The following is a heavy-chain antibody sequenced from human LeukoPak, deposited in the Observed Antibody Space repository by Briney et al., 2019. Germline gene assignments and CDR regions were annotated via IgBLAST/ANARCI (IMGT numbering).Heavy chain of an antibody. CDR3: ARDTYYYGSGSYYYYMDV. D-gene: IGHD3-10*01. Sequence: SVKVSCKASGGTFSSYAISWVRQAPGQGLESIGGIIPISGTANYAQKFQGRVTITTDECTSTAYMELSSLRSEDTAVYYCARDTYYYGSGSYYYYMDVWGKGTTVTVSS. CDR1: GGTFSSYA. V-gene: IGHV1-69*05. J-gene: IGHJ6*03. CDR2: IIPISGTA.